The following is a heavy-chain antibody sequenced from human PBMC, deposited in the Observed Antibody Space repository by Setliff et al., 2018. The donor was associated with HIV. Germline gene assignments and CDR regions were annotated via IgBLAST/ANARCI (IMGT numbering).Heavy chain of an antibody. CDR3: ARQMTIPGVAVTPVDY. D-gene: IGHD3-3*01. CDR1: GGSISSRNHY. J-gene: IGHJ4*02. Sequence: SETLSLTCTVSGGSISSRNHYWGWIRQPPGTGLEWIGYVFYNGDTAYNPSLKSRLTISVDTSKSQFSLKLTSVTAADTAVYYCARQMTIPGVAVTPVDYWGQGALVTVSS. CDR2: VFYNGDT. V-gene: IGHV4-61*05.